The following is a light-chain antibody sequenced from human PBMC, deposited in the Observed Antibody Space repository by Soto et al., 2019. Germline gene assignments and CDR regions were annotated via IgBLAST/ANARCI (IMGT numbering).Light chain of an antibody. CDR2: DAS. V-gene: IGKV3-11*01. Sequence: EIVLTQSPATLSLSPGERATLSCRASQSVSSYLAWYQQKPGQAPRLLIYDASNRATGIPARFSGSGSGTEFTLTISSLEPEDFAVYFCQQRSNWLLTFGPGTKVDIK. CDR1: QSVSSY. CDR3: QQRSNWLLT. J-gene: IGKJ3*01.